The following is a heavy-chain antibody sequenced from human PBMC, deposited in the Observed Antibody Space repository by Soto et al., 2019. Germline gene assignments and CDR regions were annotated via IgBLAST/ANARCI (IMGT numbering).Heavy chain of an antibody. J-gene: IGHJ4*02. CDR2: LYWDDDK. D-gene: IGHD4-17*01. CDR1: GFSLSTSGVG. V-gene: IGHV2-5*02. Sequence: QITLKESGPTLVKPTQTLTLTCTFSGFSLSTSGVGVGWIRQPPGKALEWLALLYWDDDKRYSPSLKSRLTLTKDTSKNQVVLTMTTMDPVDTATYYCAHRQRTVYFDYWGQGTLVTVSS. CDR3: AHRQRTVYFDY.